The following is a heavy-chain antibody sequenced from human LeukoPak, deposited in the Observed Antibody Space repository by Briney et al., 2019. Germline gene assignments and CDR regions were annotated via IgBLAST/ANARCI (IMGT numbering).Heavy chain of an antibody. D-gene: IGHD6-13*01. CDR1: GFTFSSYW. J-gene: IGHJ6*03. V-gene: IGHV3-7*01. CDR3: ARGSYSSSWPYYYYYYYMDV. Sequence: GGSLRLSCAASGFTFSSYWMSWVRQAPGKGLEWVANIKQDGSEKYYVDSVKGRFTISRDNAKNSLYLQMNSLRAEDTAVYYCARGSYSSSWPYYYYYYYMDVWGKGTTVTISS. CDR2: IKQDGSEK.